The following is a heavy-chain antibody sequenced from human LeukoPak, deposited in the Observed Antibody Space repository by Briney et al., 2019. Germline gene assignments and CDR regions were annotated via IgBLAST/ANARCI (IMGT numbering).Heavy chain of an antibody. J-gene: IGHJ4*02. D-gene: IGHD1-26*01. V-gene: IGHV3-74*01. CDR1: GFAFGSHW. CDR3: TRDGSGSRIPFDY. CDR2: IEGDASNT. Sequence: GGSLRLSCAASGFAFGSHWMHWVRQAPGKGLVWVARIEGDASNTRYADSVKGRFTISRDNANKTLYLQMNSLRAGDTAVYYCTRDGSGSRIPFDYWGQGTLVTVSS.